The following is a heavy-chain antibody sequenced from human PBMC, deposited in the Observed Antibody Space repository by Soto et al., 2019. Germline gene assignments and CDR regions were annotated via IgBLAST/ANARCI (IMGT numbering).Heavy chain of an antibody. CDR3: ARDPVRWLQFPPDY. Sequence: GGSLRLSCAASGFTFSSYGMHWVRQAPGKGLEWVAVIWYDGSNKYYADSVKGRFTISRDNSKNTLYLQMNSLRAEDTAVYYCARDPVRWLQFPPDYWGQGTLVTVSS. V-gene: IGHV3-33*01. CDR1: GFTFSSYG. CDR2: IWYDGSNK. J-gene: IGHJ4*02. D-gene: IGHD5-12*01.